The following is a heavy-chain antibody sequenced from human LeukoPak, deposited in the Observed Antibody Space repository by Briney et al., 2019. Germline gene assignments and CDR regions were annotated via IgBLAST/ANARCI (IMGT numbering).Heavy chain of an antibody. CDR2: IYPGDSDT. J-gene: IGHJ4*02. D-gene: IGHD3-22*01. CDR1: GYSFTSYW. Sequence: GESLKISCRGSGYSFTSYWIGWVRQMPGKGLEWMGIIYPGDSDTRYSPSFQGQVTISADKSISTAYLQWSSLKASDTAMYYCARLYYYDSSGYCPVLDYWGQGTLVTVSS. CDR3: ARLYYYDSSGYCPVLDY. V-gene: IGHV5-51*01.